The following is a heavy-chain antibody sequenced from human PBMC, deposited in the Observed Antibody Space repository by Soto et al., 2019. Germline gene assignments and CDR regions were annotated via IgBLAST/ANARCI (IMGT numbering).Heavy chain of an antibody. CDR3: ARVGITLIRGSKVDFYRVDV. Sequence: QLVQSGGEVKEPGASVQVSCKASGYTFNNYGITWVRQAPGQGLEWMGWTSVYNGNKNYAKKVQGRVSMTADTPTSTPYMALGSVLSDGTAVYFCARVGITLIRGSKVDFYRVDVWGQGTRVTVSS. D-gene: IGHD3-10*01. J-gene: IGHJ6*02. CDR1: GYTFNNYG. CDR2: TSVYNGNK. V-gene: IGHV1-18*01.